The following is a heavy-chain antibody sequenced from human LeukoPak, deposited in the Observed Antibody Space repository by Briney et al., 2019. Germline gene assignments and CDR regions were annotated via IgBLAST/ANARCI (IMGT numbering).Heavy chain of an antibody. Sequence: SVKVSCKASGGTFSSYAISWVRQAPGQGLEWMGGIIPIFGTANYAQKFQGRVTITADESTSTAYMELSSLRSEDTAVYYCARDLHTYYDFWSGYARYGMDVWGQGTTVTVSS. CDR2: IIPIFGTA. V-gene: IGHV1-69*13. J-gene: IGHJ6*02. D-gene: IGHD3-3*01. CDR3: ARDLHTYYDFWSGYARYGMDV. CDR1: GGTFSSYA.